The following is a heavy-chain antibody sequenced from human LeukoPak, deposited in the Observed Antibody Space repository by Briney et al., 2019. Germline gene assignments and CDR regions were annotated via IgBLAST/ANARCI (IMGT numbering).Heavy chain of an antibody. Sequence: PGGSLRLSCAASGFTFSGYVMHWVRQAPGKGLEWVAVISFDGSNKYYADSVKGRFTISRDNSKNTLYLQTNSLRAEDTAVYYCTRDQDIVVAGVFDYWGQGTLVTVSS. D-gene: IGHD2-15*01. J-gene: IGHJ4*02. V-gene: IGHV3-30*04. CDR1: GFTFSGYV. CDR3: TRDQDIVVAGVFDY. CDR2: ISFDGSNK.